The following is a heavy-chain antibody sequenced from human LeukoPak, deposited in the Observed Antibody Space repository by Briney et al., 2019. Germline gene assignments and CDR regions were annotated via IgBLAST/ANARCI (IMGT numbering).Heavy chain of an antibody. V-gene: IGHV4-31*03. CDR1: GGSISSGGYY. CDR2: IYYSGST. D-gene: IGHD6-13*01. Sequence: SQTLSLTCTVSGGSISSGGYYWSWIRQHPGKGLEWIVYIYYSGSTYYNPSLKSRVTISADPSKNPFSLELSSVTAAATAVYSCARARSAAGNFDYWGQGTLVTVSS. CDR3: ARARSAAGNFDY. J-gene: IGHJ4*02.